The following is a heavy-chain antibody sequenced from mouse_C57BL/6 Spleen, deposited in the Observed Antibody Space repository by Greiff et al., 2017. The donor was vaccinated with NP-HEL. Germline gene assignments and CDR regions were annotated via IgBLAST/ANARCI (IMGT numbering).Heavy chain of an antibody. CDR2: IYPGAGDT. CDR3: ATGDYDPSLDY. Sequence: QVQLQQSGPELVKPGASVKISCKASGYAFSSSWMNWVKQRPGQGLEWIGRIYPGAGDTNYNWKFKGKATLTADKSSTTAYMQLSSLTSEDAAVYYCATGDYDPSLDYWGQGTTLTVSS. V-gene: IGHV1-82*01. CDR1: GYAFSSSW. D-gene: IGHD2-4*01. J-gene: IGHJ2*01.